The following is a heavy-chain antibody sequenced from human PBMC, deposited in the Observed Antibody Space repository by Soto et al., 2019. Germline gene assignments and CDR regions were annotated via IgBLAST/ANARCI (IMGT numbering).Heavy chain of an antibody. J-gene: IGHJ6*03. CDR2: INPNSGGT. CDR3: ARSIADYYYYMEV. V-gene: IGHV1-2*04. CDR1: GYTFTGYY. Sequence: ASVKVSCKASGYTFTGYYMHWVRQAPGQGLEWMGWINPNSGGTNYAQKFQGWVTMTRDTSISTAYMELSRLRSDDTAVYYCARSIADYYYYMEVWGKGTTVTVSS. D-gene: IGHD6-6*01.